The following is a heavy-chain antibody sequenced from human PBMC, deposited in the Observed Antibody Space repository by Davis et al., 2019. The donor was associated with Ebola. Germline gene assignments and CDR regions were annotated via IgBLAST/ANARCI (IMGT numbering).Heavy chain of an antibody. CDR3: ARPYYYDSSGYYYTSYYMDV. CDR2: INHSGST. CDR1: GGSFSGYY. Sequence: PGGSLRLSCAVYGGSFSGYYWSWIRQPPGKGLEWIGEINHSGSTNYNPSLKSRVTILVDTSKNQFSLKLSSVTAADTAVYYCARPYYYDSSGYYYTSYYMDVWGKGTTVTVSS. D-gene: IGHD3-22*01. J-gene: IGHJ6*03. V-gene: IGHV4-34*01.